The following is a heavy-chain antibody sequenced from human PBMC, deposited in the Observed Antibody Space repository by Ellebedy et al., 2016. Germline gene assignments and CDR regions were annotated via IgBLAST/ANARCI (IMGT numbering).Heavy chain of an antibody. V-gene: IGHV3-23*01. CDR2: ISVTGGTT. J-gene: IGHJ6*02. CDR3: ANGFTGRFYYYGMDV. CDR1: GLAFNNYA. D-gene: IGHD1-14*01. Sequence: GGSLRLXXAASGLAFNNYAMTWVRQAPGKGLEWVSGISVTGGTTYYADSVRGRFTISRDNSKNTLYLQMDSLRAEDTAVYYCANGFTGRFYYYGMDVWGQGTTVTVSS.